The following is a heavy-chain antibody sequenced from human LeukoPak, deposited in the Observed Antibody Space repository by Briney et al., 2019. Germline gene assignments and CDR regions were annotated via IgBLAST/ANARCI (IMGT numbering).Heavy chain of an antibody. CDR2: IKQDGSEK. J-gene: IGHJ4*02. CDR3: ARGPVVVTM. Sequence: GGSLRLSCAASGFTFSTYWMSWVRRAPGKGMEWVANIKQDGSEKYYVDSVKGRFTISRDNAKNSLYLQMNSLRAEDTAVYYCARGPVVVTMWGQGTLVTVSS. V-gene: IGHV3-7*01. CDR1: GFTFSTYW. D-gene: IGHD2-21*02.